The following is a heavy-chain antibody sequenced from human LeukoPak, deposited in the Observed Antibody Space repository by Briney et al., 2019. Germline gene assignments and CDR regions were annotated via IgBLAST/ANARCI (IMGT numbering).Heavy chain of an antibody. D-gene: IGHD3-22*01. CDR1: GYTFTSYG. Sequence: ASVKVSCKASGYTFTSYGISWVRQAPGQGLEWMGWISAYNGNTNYAQKLQGRVTMTTDTSTSTAYMELRSLRSDDTAVYYCARADSWDDSSGYKYWGQGTPVTVSS. V-gene: IGHV1-18*01. CDR3: ARADSWDDSSGYKY. CDR2: ISAYNGNT. J-gene: IGHJ4*02.